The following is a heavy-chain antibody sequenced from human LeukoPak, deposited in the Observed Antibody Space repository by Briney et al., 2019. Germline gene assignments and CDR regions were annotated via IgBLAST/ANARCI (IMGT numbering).Heavy chain of an antibody. V-gene: IGHV1-18*01. CDR3: AREEGAPIAAANI. CDR1: GYIFTSYS. Sequence: ASVTVSCKASGYIFTSYSISWVRQAPGQGLEWMGWISAYNGDTNYVQNLQGRVTMTTDTSTSTAYMELKSLRSDDTAVYYCAREEGAPIAAANIWGLGTKVTVSS. CDR2: ISAYNGDT. J-gene: IGHJ3*02. D-gene: IGHD6-13*01.